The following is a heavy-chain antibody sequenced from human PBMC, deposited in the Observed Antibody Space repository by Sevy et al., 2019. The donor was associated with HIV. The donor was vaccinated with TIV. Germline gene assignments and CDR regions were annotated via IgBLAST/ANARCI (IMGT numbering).Heavy chain of an antibody. J-gene: IGHJ4*02. CDR1: GFTFSSYG. V-gene: IGHV3-30*18. Sequence: GGSLRLSCAASGFTFSSYGMHWVRQAPGKGLEWVAVISYDGSNKYYADSVKGRFTISRDNSKNTLYLQMNSLRAEDTAVYYCAKDRRFGESLHYFDYWGQGTLVTVSS. CDR2: ISYDGSNK. D-gene: IGHD3-10*01. CDR3: AKDRRFGESLHYFDY.